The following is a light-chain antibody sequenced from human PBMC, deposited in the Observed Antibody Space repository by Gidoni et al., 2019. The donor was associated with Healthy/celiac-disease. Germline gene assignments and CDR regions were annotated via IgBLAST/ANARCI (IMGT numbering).Light chain of an antibody. CDR3: RQCGSSRGT. Sequence: EIVLTQYPGTLSSVAGERPTLSCRASQSVSSSDLAWCQQKPGQAPRLHLYGASSRATGIPDRFSGSGSGTDFTLPISRLEPEDFAVYYCRQCGSSRGTFXXXTKVEIK. CDR1: QSVSSSD. CDR2: GAS. J-gene: IGKJ1*01. V-gene: IGKV3-20*01.